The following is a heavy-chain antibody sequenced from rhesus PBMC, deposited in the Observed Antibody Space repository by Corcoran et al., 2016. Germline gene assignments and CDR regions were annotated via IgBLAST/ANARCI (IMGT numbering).Heavy chain of an antibody. V-gene: IGHV1-180*01. D-gene: IGHD6-31*01. Sequence: QVQLVQSGAEIKQPGASVKLSCKASGYTFTSYYMHWVRQAPGQGLEWIGLISPYNGNKGYAKNVQGRVTITTDTSTSTGYMELSSLRSEDTAVYYCTRSIAAAGPVDSWGQGVVVTVSS. J-gene: IGHJ6*01. CDR2: ISPYNGNK. CDR3: TRSIAAAGPVDS. CDR1: GYTFTSYY.